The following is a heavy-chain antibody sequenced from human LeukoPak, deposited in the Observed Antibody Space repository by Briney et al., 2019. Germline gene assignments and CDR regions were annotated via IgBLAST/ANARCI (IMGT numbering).Heavy chain of an antibody. CDR1: GGSISSSNYY. J-gene: IGHJ4*02. CDR3: AREWFGDLLFDY. Sequence: PSETLSLTCTVSGGSISSSNYYWGWIRQPPGKGLEWIGSILYSGKIYYNPSLKSRVTISVDTSKNQFSLRLNSVTAADTAVYYCAREWFGDLLFDYWGQGTLVTVSS. D-gene: IGHD3-10*01. V-gene: IGHV4-39*01. CDR2: ILYSGKI.